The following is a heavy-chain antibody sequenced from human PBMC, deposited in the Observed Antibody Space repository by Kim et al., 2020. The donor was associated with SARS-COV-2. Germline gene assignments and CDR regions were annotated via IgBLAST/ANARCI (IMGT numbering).Heavy chain of an antibody. CDR1: GFTFSSSG. CDR2: ISSSSSPI. V-gene: IGHV3-48*01. D-gene: IGHD3-16*01. CDR3: ASRLIGKGGLSNY. J-gene: IGHJ4*02. Sequence: GGSLRLSCAASGFTFSSSGMNWVRQAPGRGLEWISYISSSSSPIYYADSVKGRFTISRDNAKNSLYLQMNSLRAEDTAVYYCASRLIGKGGLSNYWGQGTLVTVTS.